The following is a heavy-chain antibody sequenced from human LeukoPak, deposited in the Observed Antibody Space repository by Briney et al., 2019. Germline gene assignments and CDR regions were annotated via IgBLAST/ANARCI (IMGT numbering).Heavy chain of an antibody. D-gene: IGHD1-26*01. Sequence: GGSLRLSCAASGFTFSSYVMSWVRQAPGKGLEWVSGISGSGGSTYYADSVKGRFTISRDKSKNTLYLQMNSLRAEDTAVYYCAMRGLGDSPLDYWGQGTLVTVSS. V-gene: IGHV3-23*01. CDR1: GFTFSSYV. CDR3: AMRGLGDSPLDY. J-gene: IGHJ4*02. CDR2: ISGSGGST.